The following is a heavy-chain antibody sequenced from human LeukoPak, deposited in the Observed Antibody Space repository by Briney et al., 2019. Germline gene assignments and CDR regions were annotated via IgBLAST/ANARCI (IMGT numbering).Heavy chain of an antibody. CDR1: GYTFTGYF. J-gene: IGHJ4*02. Sequence: ASVTVSCKASGYTFTGYFMHWVRQAPGQGLEWVGWINTNSGGTNYTQKFQSRVTMTRDTSNCTAYMELSRLRSDDTAVYYCALLYYNSSGYNSLDYWGQGTLVTVSS. D-gene: IGHD3-22*01. CDR3: ALLYYNSSGYNSLDY. V-gene: IGHV1-2*02. CDR2: INTNSGGT.